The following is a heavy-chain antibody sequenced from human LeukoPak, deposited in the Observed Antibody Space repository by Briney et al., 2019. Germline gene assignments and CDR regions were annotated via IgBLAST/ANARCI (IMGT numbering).Heavy chain of an antibody. J-gene: IGHJ3*02. Sequence: SETLSLTCTVSGGSISSYYWSWIRQPPGKGLEWIGYIYYSGSTNYNPSLKGRVTISVDTSKNQFSLKLSSVTAADTAVYYCARGGRGYSYGAAFDIWGQGTMVTVSS. CDR1: GGSISSYY. CDR3: ARGGRGYSYGAAFDI. CDR2: IYYSGST. D-gene: IGHD5-18*01. V-gene: IGHV4-59*01.